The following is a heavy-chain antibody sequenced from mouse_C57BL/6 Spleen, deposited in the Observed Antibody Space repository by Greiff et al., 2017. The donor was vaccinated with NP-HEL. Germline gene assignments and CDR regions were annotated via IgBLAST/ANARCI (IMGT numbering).Heavy chain of an antibody. CDR3: ARRSLPPYAMDY. D-gene: IGHD6-5*01. Sequence: VHVKQSGPELVKPGASVKISCKASGYSFTGYYMNWVKQSPEKSLEWIGEINPSTGGTTYNQKFKAKATLTVDKSSSTAYMQLKSLTSEDSAVYYCARRSLPPYAMDYWGQGTSVTVSS. CDR1: GYSFTGYY. J-gene: IGHJ4*01. V-gene: IGHV1-42*01. CDR2: INPSTGGT.